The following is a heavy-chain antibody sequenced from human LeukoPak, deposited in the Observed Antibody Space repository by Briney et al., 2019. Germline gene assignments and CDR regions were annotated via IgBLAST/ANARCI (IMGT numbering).Heavy chain of an antibody. CDR3: ARDAKDIVVVVAAKAVRFDP. CDR2: ISAYNGNT. V-gene: IGHV1-18*01. Sequence: SVKVSCKASVYTFTSYGISWVRQAPGKGLEGMGWISAYNGNTNYAQKFQGRVTMTTDTYTSTAYMELRSLRSDDTAVYYCARDAKDIVVVVAAKAVRFDPWGQGTLVTVSS. D-gene: IGHD2-15*01. CDR1: VYTFTSYG. J-gene: IGHJ5*02.